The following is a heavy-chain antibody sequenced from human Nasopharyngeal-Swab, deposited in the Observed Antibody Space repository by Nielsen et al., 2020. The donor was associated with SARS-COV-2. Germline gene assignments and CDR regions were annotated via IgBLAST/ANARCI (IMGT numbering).Heavy chain of an antibody. CDR2: ISYDGNNK. CDR3: ARDPDGGNVWEDAFDI. J-gene: IGHJ3*02. CDR1: GFTFSSYS. Sequence: GGSLRLSCAASGFTFSSYSMNWVRQAPGKGLEWVAVISYDGNNKYYADSVKGRFTISRDNSKNTLYLQMNSLRAEDTAVYYCARDPDGGNVWEDAFDIWGQGTMVTVSS. V-gene: IGHV3-30*03. D-gene: IGHD4-23*01.